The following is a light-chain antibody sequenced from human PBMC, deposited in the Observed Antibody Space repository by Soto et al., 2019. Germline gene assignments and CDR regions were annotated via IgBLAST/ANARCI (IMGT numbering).Light chain of an antibody. J-gene: IGKJ1*01. CDR1: QSVSSSY. Sequence: EIVLTQSPDTLSLSPGERATLSCRASQSVSSSYLAWYQQTPGQAPRLLIYGTSNRATGIPDRFSGSGSGTDLTLTIRRLEPEDFAVYYCQQYGKSRWTFGQGTKVEIK. V-gene: IGKV3-20*01. CDR2: GTS. CDR3: QQYGKSRWT.